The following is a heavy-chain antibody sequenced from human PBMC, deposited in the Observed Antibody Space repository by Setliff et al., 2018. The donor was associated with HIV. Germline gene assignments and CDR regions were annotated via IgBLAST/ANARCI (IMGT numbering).Heavy chain of an antibody. J-gene: IGHJ3*02. D-gene: IGHD1-26*01. Sequence: GESLKISCAASGFTFSRYWMHWIRQAPGKGLVWVSRVDSDGSGTSYADSVKGRFTISRDNAKNMLYLQINSLRAEDTAVHYCARDGNGAFDMWGQGTLVTVSS. CDR1: GFTFSRYW. CDR3: ARDGNGAFDM. V-gene: IGHV3-74*01. CDR2: VDSDGSGT.